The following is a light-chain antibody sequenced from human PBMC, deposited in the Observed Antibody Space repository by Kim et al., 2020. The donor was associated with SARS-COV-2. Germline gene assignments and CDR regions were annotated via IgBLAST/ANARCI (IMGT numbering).Light chain of an antibody. Sequence: STGERASLSCRASESVSSNYFAWYQQEPGQTPRVLIYGASSRATGVPDRFSGSGSGTDFTLTINRLEPEDFAVYYCQQYGRSPPFAFGQGTKLEI. V-gene: IGKV3-20*01. J-gene: IGKJ2*01. CDR1: ESVSSNY. CDR3: QQYGRSPPFA. CDR2: GAS.